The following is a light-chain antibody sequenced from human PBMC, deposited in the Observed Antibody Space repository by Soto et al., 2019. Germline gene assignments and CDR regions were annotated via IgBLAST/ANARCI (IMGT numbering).Light chain of an antibody. CDR2: GAS. J-gene: IGKJ1*01. CDR3: HEYNTWPWT. Sequence: ETAMTPSPATLSVSPGETVTLSCRTSQSLNSNLAWYQQKLGQPPRVLIYGASTRATGIPARFSGSGSGTDFTLTISSLHSEDCAVYYGHEYNTWPWTFGQGTKVEIK. CDR1: QSLNSN. V-gene: IGKV3-15*01.